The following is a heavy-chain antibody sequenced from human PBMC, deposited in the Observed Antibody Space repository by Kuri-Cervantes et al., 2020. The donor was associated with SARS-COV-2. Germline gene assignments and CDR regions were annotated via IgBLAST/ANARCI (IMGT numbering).Heavy chain of an antibody. CDR2: ISGSGGST. D-gene: IGHD2-2*01. CDR1: GFTFSSYA. CDR3: AKAGGYCSSTSCSQYGIPDY. V-gene: IGHV3-23*01. J-gene: IGHJ4*02. Sequence: GESLKISCAASGFTFSSYAMSWVRQAPGKGLGWVSAISGSGGSTYYADSVKGRFNISRDNSKNTLYLQMNSLRAEDTAVYYCAKAGGYCSSTSCSQYGIPDYWGQGTLVTVSS.